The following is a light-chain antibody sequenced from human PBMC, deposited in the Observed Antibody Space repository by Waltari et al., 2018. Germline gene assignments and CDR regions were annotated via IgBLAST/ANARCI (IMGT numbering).Light chain of an antibody. Sequence: QSALTQPASVSGSPGQSITISCTGTSSDVGGYYYFSWYQQHPGKVPKLLIFDVSNRPSGVSNRFSGSKSGNTASLTISGLQAEDESDYYCCSFTSRSTWVFGGGTKLTVL. CDR3: CSFTSRSTWV. J-gene: IGLJ3*02. CDR1: SSDVGGYYY. CDR2: DVS. V-gene: IGLV2-14*01.